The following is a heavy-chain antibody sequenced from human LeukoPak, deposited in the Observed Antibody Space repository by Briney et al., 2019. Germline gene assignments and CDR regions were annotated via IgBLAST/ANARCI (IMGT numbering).Heavy chain of an antibody. CDR3: ARGQGTVTTH. D-gene: IGHD4-11*01. J-gene: IGHJ4*02. CDR2: INHSGST. CDR1: GGSFSGYY. V-gene: IGHV4-34*01. Sequence: SETLSLTCAVYGGSFSGYYWSWIRQPPGKGLEWIGEINHSGSTNYNPSLMSRVTISLDTSKNHFSLNLSSVTAADTAVYYCARGQGTVTTHWGQGTLVTVSS.